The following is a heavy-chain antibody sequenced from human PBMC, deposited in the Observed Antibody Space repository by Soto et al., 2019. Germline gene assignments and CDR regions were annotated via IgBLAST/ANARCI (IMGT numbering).Heavy chain of an antibody. Sequence: QVQLVQSGAEVKKPGASVKVSCKASGYTFTSYDIKWVRQATGQGLEWMGWRNPSTGSTGFSQKFQGRVNMISNTSISTAYLELGSLTSVDTAVDYCARGRLVAGTFDYGGQGTLVTVSS. CDR3: ARGRLVAGTFDY. V-gene: IGHV1-8*01. J-gene: IGHJ4*02. CDR2: RNPSTGST. CDR1: GYTFTSYD. D-gene: IGHD6-19*01.